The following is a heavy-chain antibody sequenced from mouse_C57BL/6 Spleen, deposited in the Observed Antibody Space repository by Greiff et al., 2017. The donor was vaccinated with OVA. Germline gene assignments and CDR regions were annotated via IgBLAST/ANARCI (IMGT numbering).Heavy chain of an antibody. CDR1: GYTLTDYY. CDR2: INPYNGGT. V-gene: IGHV1-19*01. J-gene: IGHJ4*01. D-gene: IGHD2-12*01. Sequence: EVQLQESGPVLVKPGASVKMSCKASGYTLTDYYMNWVKQSHGKSLEWIGVINPYNGGTSSNQKFKGKATLTVAKSSSTAYMELNSLTSEDSAVYYCARNDDPYAMDYWGQGTSVTVSS. CDR3: ARNDDPYAMDY.